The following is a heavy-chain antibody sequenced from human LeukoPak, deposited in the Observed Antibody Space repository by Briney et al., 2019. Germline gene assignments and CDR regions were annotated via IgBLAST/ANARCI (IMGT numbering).Heavy chain of an antibody. J-gene: IGHJ4*02. V-gene: IGHV4-61*02. Sequence: SQALSLTCTVSGGSISSGSYYWSWIRQPAGKGLEWIGRIYTSGTTNYNPSLKSRVSISVDTSKNQFSLRLSSVTAADTAVYYCARCLGGRCDYFDYWGQGTLVTVSS. CDR2: IYTSGTT. CDR1: GGSISSGSYY. CDR3: ARCLGGRCDYFDY. D-gene: IGHD3-16*01.